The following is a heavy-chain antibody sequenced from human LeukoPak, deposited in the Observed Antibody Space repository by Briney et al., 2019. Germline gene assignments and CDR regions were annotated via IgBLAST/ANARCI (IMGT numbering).Heavy chain of an antibody. V-gene: IGHV1-46*02. Sequence: ASVKVSCKASGYTFNNYIINWVRQAPGQGLEWMGIINPSGGSTSYAQKFQGRVTMTRDMSTSTVYMELSSLRSEDTAVYYCASYNGGYWGQGTLVTVSS. CDR3: ASYNGGY. CDR2: INPSGGST. J-gene: IGHJ4*02. D-gene: IGHD3-10*01. CDR1: GYTFNNYI.